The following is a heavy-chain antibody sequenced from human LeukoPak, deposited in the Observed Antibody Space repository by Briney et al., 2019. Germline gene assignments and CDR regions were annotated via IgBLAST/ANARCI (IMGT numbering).Heavy chain of an antibody. Sequence: SETLSLTCAVSDVSISDYYWGWIRQPPGKGLEWIGSIYYSGSTYYNPSLKSRVTISVDTSKNQFSLKLSSVTAADTAVYYCARRIAARYFDYWGQGTLVTVSS. CDR1: DVSISDYY. CDR2: IYYSGST. CDR3: ARRIAARYFDY. V-gene: IGHV4-39*01. J-gene: IGHJ4*02. D-gene: IGHD6-6*01.